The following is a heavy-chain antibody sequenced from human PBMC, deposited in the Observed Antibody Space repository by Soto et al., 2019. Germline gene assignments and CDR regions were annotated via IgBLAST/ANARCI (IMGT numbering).Heavy chain of an antibody. CDR2: INHSGST. J-gene: IGHJ4*02. CDR3: ARGGKTRELDY. V-gene: IGHV4-34*01. D-gene: IGHD6-13*01. CDR1: GGSFSGYY. Sequence: SETLSLTCAVYGGSFSGYYWSWIRQPPGKGLEWIGEINHSGSTNYNPSLKSRVTISVDTSKNQFSLKLSSVTAADTAVYYCARGGKTRELDYWGQGTLVTVSS.